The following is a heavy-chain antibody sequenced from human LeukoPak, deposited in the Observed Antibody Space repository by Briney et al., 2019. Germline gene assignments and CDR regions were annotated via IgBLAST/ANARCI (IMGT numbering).Heavy chain of an antibody. J-gene: IGHJ6*03. D-gene: IGHD3-3*01. Sequence: PGGSLRLSCAVSGFTFSSYSMNWVRQAPGKGLEWVSSISSSSSYIYYADSVKGRFTISRDNAKNSLYLQMNSLRAEDTAVYYCARETSIRFLEWLGYMDVWGKGTTVTISS. CDR3: ARETSIRFLEWLGYMDV. CDR1: GFTFSSYS. CDR2: ISSSSSYI. V-gene: IGHV3-21*01.